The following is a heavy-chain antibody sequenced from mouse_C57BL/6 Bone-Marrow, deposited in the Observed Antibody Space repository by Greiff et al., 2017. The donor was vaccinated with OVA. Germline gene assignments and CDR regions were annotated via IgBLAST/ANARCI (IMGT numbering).Heavy chain of an antibody. V-gene: IGHV10-1*01. CDR1: GFSFNTYA. CDR2: IRSKSNNYAT. J-gene: IGHJ3*01. Sequence: EAGGGLVQPKGSLKLSCAASGFSFNTYAMNWVRQAPGKGLEWVARIRSKSNNYATYYADSVKDRFTISRDDSESMLYLQMNNLKTEDTAMYYCVRQGTAWFAYWGQGTLVTVSA. D-gene: IGHD3-3*01. CDR3: VRQGTAWFAY.